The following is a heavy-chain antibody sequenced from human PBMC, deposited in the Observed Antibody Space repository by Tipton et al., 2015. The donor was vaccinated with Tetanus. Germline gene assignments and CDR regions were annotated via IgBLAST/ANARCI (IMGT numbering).Heavy chain of an antibody. D-gene: IGHD2-2*01. V-gene: IGHV4-59*08. J-gene: IGHJ4*02. CDR2: IFYSGNT. CDR1: GGSMTNYY. CDR3: ARTSIPAADYCFDY. Sequence: TLSLTCTVSGGSMTNYYWSWIRQPPGKGLEWIGYIFYSGNTDYNPSLKSRVTISVDTSKNQFSLKLSSVTAADTAVYYCARTSIPAADYCFDYWGQGTLVTVSS.